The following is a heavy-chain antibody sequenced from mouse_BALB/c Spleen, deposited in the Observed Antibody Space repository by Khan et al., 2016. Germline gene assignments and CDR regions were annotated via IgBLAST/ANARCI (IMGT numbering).Heavy chain of an antibody. CDR3: ARQEDYAMDY. V-gene: IGHV4-1*02. J-gene: IGHJ4*01. CDR1: GFAFSSYW. Sequence: EVKLLESGGGLVQPGGSLKLSCAASGFAFSSYWMSWVRQAPGKGLEWIGEINPDSSTTNYTPSLKDKFIISRDNAKNTLYLQMSKEKSEDTALYYCARQEDYAMDYWGQGTSVTVSS. CDR2: INPDSSTT.